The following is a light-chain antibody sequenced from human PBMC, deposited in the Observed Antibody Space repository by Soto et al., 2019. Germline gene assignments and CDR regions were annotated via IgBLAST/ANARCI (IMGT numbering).Light chain of an antibody. Sequence: EIVLTQSPATLSLSPGERATLSCRASQSVSSYLAWYPQKPGQAPRLLIYDASNRATGSPARFSGSGSGTDSPFPISSLEPDDLAVYYCQQRSNWPLTFGGGTKVQLK. J-gene: IGKJ4*01. CDR3: QQRSNWPLT. V-gene: IGKV3-11*01. CDR1: QSVSSY. CDR2: DAS.